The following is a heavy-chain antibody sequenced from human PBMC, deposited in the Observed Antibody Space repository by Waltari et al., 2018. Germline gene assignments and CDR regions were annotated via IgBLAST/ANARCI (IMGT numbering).Heavy chain of an antibody. V-gene: IGHV3-33*01. CDR2: IWYDGSNK. D-gene: IGHD6-19*01. CDR1: GFTFSSYG. J-gene: IGHJ4*02. CDR3: ARVKSRYSSGKGLDY. Sequence: QVQLVESGGGVVQPGRSLRLSCAASGFTFSSYGMHWVRQAPGKGLEWVAVIWYDGSNKYYADSVKGRFTISRDNSKNTLYLQMNSLRAEDTAVYYCARVKSRYSSGKGLDYWGQGTLVTVSS.